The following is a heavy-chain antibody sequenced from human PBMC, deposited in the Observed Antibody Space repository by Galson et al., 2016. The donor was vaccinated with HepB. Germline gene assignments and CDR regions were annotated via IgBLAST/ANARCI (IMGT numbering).Heavy chain of an antibody. CDR1: GFTFSNYA. Sequence: SLRLSCAASGFTFSNYAMSWVRQAPGKGLEWVSTISGSGGDKYYADSVKGRFTISRDNSKNTLYLQMKSLRAEDTAEDTAVYYCAKFPYSYGFSYFDYWGQGTLVTVSS. D-gene: IGHD5-18*01. V-gene: IGHV3-23*01. J-gene: IGHJ4*02. CDR2: ISGSGGDK. CDR3: AKFPYSYGFSYFDY.